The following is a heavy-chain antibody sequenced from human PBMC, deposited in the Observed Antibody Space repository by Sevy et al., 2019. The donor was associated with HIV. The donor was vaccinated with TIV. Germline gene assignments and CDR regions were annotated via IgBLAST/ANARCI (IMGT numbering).Heavy chain of an antibody. CDR3: AKDNSGSYSGGAFDI. J-gene: IGHJ3*02. V-gene: IGHV3-23*01. D-gene: IGHD1-26*01. CDR1: GFTFSSYA. Sequence: GGSLRLSCAASGFTFSSYAMSWVRQAPGKGLEWVSAISGSGGSTYYADSVKGRFTISRDNSNNTLYLQMNSLRAEDTAVYYCAKDNSGSYSGGAFDIWGQGTMVTVSS. CDR2: ISGSGGST.